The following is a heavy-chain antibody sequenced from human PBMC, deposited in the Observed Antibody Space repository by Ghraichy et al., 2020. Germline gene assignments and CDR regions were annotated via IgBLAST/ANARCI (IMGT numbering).Heavy chain of an antibody. D-gene: IGHD5-18*01. Sequence: GSLRLSCAASGFTLSTNAMSWVRQAPGKGLEWVSLITAGGGSTYYADSVKGRFTISRDDSKKTLYLQMKSLRGEDTAVYFCAKDGYSAYGGDYFDYWGQGTLVTVSS. CDR3: AKDGYSAYGGDYFDY. J-gene: IGHJ4*02. V-gene: IGHV3-23*01. CDR1: GFTLSTNA. CDR2: ITAGGGST.